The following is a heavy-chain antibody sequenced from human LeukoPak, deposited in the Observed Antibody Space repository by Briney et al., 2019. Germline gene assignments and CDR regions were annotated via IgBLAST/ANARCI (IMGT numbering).Heavy chain of an antibody. D-gene: IGHD5/OR15-5a*01. Sequence: GGSLGLSCAASGFTFSSYSMNWVRRAPGKGLEWVSYISSSSTIYYADSVKGRFTISRDNAKNSLYLQMNSLRAEDTAVYYCARETQDSVDYWGQGTLVTVSS. J-gene: IGHJ4*02. CDR2: ISSSSTI. CDR1: GFTFSSYS. CDR3: ARETQDSVDY. V-gene: IGHV3-48*04.